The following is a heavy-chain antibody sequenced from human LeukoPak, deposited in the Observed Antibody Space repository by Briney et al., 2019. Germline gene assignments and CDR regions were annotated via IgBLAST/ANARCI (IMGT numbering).Heavy chain of an antibody. J-gene: IGHJ5*02. Sequence: PSETLSLTCAVSGGSISSGGYSWSWIRQPPGKGLEWIGYIYYSGSTYYNPSLKSRVTISVDTSKNQFSLKLSSVTAADTAVYYCARDNSVGDTAWWFDPWGQGTLVTVSS. V-gene: IGHV4-30-4*07. CDR1: GGSISSGGYS. D-gene: IGHD1-26*01. CDR2: IYYSGST. CDR3: ARDNSVGDTAWWFDP.